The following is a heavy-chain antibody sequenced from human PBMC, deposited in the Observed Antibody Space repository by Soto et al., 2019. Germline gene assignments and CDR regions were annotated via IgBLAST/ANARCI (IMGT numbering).Heavy chain of an antibody. D-gene: IGHD6-25*01. Sequence: VLLVESGGGLVQPGRSLRLSCAVSGFNFGNYAMHWVRQAPGKGLGWVAAINWNSDKVAYAGSVLGRFTIFRDSAKTSLHLQMNDLTTEDTALYYCAKDKGGTPYYIDSWGQGILVTVSS. CDR3: AKDKGGTPYYIDS. CDR1: GFNFGNYA. V-gene: IGHV3-9*01. CDR2: INWNSDKV. J-gene: IGHJ4*02.